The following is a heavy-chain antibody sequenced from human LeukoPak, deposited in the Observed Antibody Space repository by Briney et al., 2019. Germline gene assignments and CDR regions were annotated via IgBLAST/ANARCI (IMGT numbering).Heavy chain of an antibody. CDR1: GGSFSGYY. CDR3: ARGQGSRRFTYYYYYGMDV. Sequence: SETLSLTCAAYGGSFSGYYWSWIRQPPGKGLEWIGEINHSGSTNYNPSLKSRVTISVDTSKNQFSLKLSSVTAADTAVYYCARGQGSRRFTYYYYYGMDVWGQGTTVTVSS. D-gene: IGHD3-10*01. CDR2: INHSGST. V-gene: IGHV4-34*01. J-gene: IGHJ6*02.